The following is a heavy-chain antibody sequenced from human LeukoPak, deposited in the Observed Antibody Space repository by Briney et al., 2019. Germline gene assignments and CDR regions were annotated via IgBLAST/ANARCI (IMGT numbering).Heavy chain of an antibody. CDR2: IKSKTDGGTA. V-gene: IGHV3-15*01. CDR3: ATGILETRDY. CDR1: GXTFTNVR. Sequence: PGGSLRLSCAASGXTFTNVRMSWVRQAPGKGLEWVGRIKSKTDGGTADYAAPVKGRFTISRDDSQNTLYLQMNSLTTEDTAVYYCATGILETRDYWGQGTLVTVSS. J-gene: IGHJ4*02.